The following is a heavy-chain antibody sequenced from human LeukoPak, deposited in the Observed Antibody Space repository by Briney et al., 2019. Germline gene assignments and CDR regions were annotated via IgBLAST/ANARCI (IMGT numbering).Heavy chain of an antibody. J-gene: IGHJ3*02. CDR1: GSTVSSNY. CDR2: INSGGST. V-gene: IGHV3-53*01. Sequence: TGGSLRLSCAASGSTVSSNYMNWVRQAPGKGLEWVSFINSGGSTYYADSVKGRFTISRDNSKNTLYLQMNSLRAEDTAVYYCARDLAFDIWGQGTMVTVSS. CDR3: ARDLAFDI.